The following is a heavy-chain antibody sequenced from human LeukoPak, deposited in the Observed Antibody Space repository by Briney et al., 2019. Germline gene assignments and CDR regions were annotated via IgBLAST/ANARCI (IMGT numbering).Heavy chain of an antibody. CDR2: ISSSGSTT. J-gene: IGHJ4*02. D-gene: IGHD6-13*01. CDR3: AKGSSWSIPYYFDY. Sequence: PGGSLRLSCAASGFIFSDYYMSWIRQAPGKGLEGVSYISSSGSTTYYADSVKGRFTISRDNAKNSLYLQMNSLRAEDTAVYYCAKGSSWSIPYYFDYWGQGTLVTVSS. V-gene: IGHV3-11*01. CDR1: GFIFSDYY.